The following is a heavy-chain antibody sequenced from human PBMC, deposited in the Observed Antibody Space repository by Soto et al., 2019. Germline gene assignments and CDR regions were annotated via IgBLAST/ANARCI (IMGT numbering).Heavy chain of an antibody. Sequence: QVQLQESGPGLVKPSETLSLTCTVSGAFISGYYWSWIPQPAGKGLEWIGRIYTRGSTKYSPSLKSRATMSVDTSEKQFSRKLNSVTAADTAVYYCARESTVAGTDNWFDSWCQGTLVTVSS. D-gene: IGHD6-13*01. CDR2: IYTRGST. CDR1: GAFISGYY. J-gene: IGHJ5*01. CDR3: ARESTVAGTDNWFDS. V-gene: IGHV4-4*07.